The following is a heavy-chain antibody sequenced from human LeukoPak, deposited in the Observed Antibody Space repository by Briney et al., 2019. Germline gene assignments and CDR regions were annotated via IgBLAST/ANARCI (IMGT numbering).Heavy chain of an antibody. D-gene: IGHD3-22*01. CDR1: GFTFSIYG. J-gene: IGHJ4*02. Sequence: GGSLRLSCAVSGFTFSIYGMSWVRQAPGKGLEWVSAISDSGDSTYYADSVKGRFTISRDNSKNTLYLQMNSPRAEDTAVYYCAVHNSGFCYWGQGTQVTVSS. CDR2: ISDSGDST. V-gene: IGHV3-23*01. CDR3: AVHNSGFCY.